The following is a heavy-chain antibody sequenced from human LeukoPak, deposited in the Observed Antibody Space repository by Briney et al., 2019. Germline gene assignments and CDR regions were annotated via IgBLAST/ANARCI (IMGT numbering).Heavy chain of an antibody. J-gene: IGHJ4*02. V-gene: IGHV3-30*18. CDR1: GFTFSSYG. CDR2: ISYDGSNK. CDR3: AKDGSAVAAPFDY. D-gene: IGHD6-19*01. Sequence: PGGSLRLSCAASGFTFSSYGMHWVRQAPGKGLEWVAVISYDGSNKYYADSVKGRFTISRDNSKNTPYLQMNSLRAEDTAVYYCAKDGSAVAAPFDYWGQGTLVTVSS.